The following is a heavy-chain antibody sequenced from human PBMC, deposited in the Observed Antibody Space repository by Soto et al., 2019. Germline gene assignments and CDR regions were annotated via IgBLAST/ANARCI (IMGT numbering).Heavy chain of an antibody. D-gene: IGHD2-15*01. CDR3: AQDQTGGYCSGGSCSKGFAFDI. CDR2: IYWDDDK. CDR1: GFSLSTSGVG. V-gene: IGHV2-5*02. Sequence: SGPTLVNPTQTLTLTCTFSGFSLSTSGVGVGWIRQPPGKALEWLALIYWDDDKRYSPSLKSRLTITKDTSKNQVVLTMTNMDPVDTATYYCAQDQTGGYCSGGSCSKGFAFDIWGQGTMVTVSS. J-gene: IGHJ3*02.